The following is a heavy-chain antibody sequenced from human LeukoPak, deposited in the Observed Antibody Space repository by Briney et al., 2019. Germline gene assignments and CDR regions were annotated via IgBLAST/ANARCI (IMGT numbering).Heavy chain of an antibody. CDR2: IIPIFGTA. V-gene: IGHV1-69*01. CDR3: ATGDYYYDSSGWYFDY. CDR1: GYSFSNYW. D-gene: IGHD3-22*01. Sequence: KISCKGSGYSFSNYWISWVRQAPGQGLEWMGGIIPIFGTANYVQKFQGRVTITADESTSTAYMELSSLRSEDTAVYYCATGDYYYDSSGWYFDYWGQGTLVTVSS. J-gene: IGHJ4*02.